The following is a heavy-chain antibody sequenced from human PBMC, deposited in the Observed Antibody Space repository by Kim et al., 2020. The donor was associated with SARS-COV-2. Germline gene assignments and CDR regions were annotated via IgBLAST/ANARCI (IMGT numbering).Heavy chain of an antibody. V-gene: IGHV4-34*01. CDR3: ARGRVARGASSRVAASCPDY. Sequence: SETLSLTCAVYGGSFSGYYWSWIRQPPGKGLEWIGEINHSGSTNYNPSLKSRVTISVDTSKNQFSLKLSSVTAADTVVYYCARGRVARGASSRVAASCPDYWGQGTLVTVSS. J-gene: IGHJ4*02. CDR1: GGSFSGYY. CDR2: INHSGST. D-gene: IGHD3-10*01.